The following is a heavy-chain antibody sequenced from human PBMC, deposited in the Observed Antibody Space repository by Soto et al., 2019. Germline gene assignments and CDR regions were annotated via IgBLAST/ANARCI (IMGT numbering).Heavy chain of an antibody. CDR1: GGTFSSYA. J-gene: IGHJ5*02. Sequence: SVKVSCKASGGTFSSYAISWLRQAPGQGLEWMGGIIPIFGTANYAQKFQGRVTITADESTSTAYMELSSLRSEDTAVYYCARSPHYDFWSGYQSWWFDPWGQGTLVTVSS. CDR2: IIPIFGTA. CDR3: ARSPHYDFWSGYQSWWFDP. V-gene: IGHV1-69*13. D-gene: IGHD3-3*01.